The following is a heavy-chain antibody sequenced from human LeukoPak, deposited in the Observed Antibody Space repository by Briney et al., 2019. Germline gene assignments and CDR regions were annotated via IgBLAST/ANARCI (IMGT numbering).Heavy chain of an antibody. CDR1: GFTFSSYA. D-gene: IGHD6-13*01. V-gene: IGHV3-30*04. Sequence: GRSLRLSCAASGFTFSSYAMHWVRQAPGKGLEWVAVISYDGSNKYYADSVKGRFTISRDNSKNTLYLQMNSLRAEDTAVYYCAREEEQQLVSYYYYGMDVWGQGTTVTVSS. J-gene: IGHJ6*02. CDR3: AREEEQQLVSYYYYGMDV. CDR2: ISYDGSNK.